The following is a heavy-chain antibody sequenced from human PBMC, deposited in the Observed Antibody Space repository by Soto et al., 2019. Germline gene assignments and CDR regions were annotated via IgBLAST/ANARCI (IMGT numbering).Heavy chain of an antibody. CDR2: INAGNGKT. J-gene: IGHJ4*02. D-gene: IGHD2-2*03. CDR3: VRDFGYSSSWYPFDC. CDR1: GYTFTNYA. Sequence: ASVKVSCKASGYTFTNYAIHWVRQAPGHRLEWMGWINAGNGKTKYSQNLQGRVTISRDKSASTASLELRSLRSEDTGVYYCVRDFGYSSSWYPFDCWGQGTLVTVSS. V-gene: IGHV1-3*01.